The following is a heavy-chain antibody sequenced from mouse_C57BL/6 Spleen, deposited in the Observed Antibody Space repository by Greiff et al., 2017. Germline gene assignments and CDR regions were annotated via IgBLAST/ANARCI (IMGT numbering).Heavy chain of an antibody. J-gene: IGHJ3*01. V-gene: IGHV2-2*01. Sequence: VQLQQSGPGLVQPSQILSITCTVSGFSLTSYGVHWVRQSPGKGLEWLGVIWSGGSTDYNAAFISRLSISKDNSKSQVFFKMNSLQADDTAIYYCARNFGTTPSFAYWGQGTLVTVSA. D-gene: IGHD1-1*01. CDR3: ARNFGTTPSFAY. CDR1: GFSLTSYG. CDR2: IWSGGST.